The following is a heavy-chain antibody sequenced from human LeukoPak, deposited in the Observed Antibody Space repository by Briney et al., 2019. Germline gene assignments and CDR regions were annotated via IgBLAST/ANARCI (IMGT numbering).Heavy chain of an antibody. Sequence: GGSRRLSCAASGFTFSSYAMSWVREAPGKGLEWVSAISGSGGSTYYADSVKGRFTISRDNSKNTLYLQMNSLRAEDTAVYYCAKVGVLGIAARLFDYWGQGTLVTVSS. J-gene: IGHJ4*02. CDR3: AKVGVLGIAARLFDY. D-gene: IGHD6-6*01. CDR2: ISGSGGST. V-gene: IGHV3-23*01. CDR1: GFTFSSYA.